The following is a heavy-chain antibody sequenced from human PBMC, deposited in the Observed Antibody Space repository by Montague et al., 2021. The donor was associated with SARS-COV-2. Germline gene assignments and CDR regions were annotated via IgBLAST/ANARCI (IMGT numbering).Heavy chain of an antibody. CDR3: ASLSGLRGAFDI. CDR2: IDTSGST. Sequence: TLSLTCTVSGGSISSGSYYWSWIRQPAGKGLEWLGRIDTSGSTXYKPSLKSRVTISVDTSKNQFSLKLSSVTAADTAVYYCASLSGLRGAFDIWGQGTMVTVSS. V-gene: IGHV4-61*02. D-gene: IGHD5-12*01. CDR1: GGSISSGSYY. J-gene: IGHJ3*02.